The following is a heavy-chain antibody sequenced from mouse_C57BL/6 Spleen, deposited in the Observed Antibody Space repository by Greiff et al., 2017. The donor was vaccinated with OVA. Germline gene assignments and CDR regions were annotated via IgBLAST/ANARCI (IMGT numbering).Heavy chain of an antibody. CDR1: GFTFSDYY. CDR3: ARRGYFDV. V-gene: IGHV5-16*01. J-gene: IGHJ1*03. CDR2: INYDGSST. Sequence: EVKLVESEGGLVQPGSSMKLSCTASGFTFSDYYMAWVRQVPEKGLEWVANINYDGSSTYYLDSLKSRFIISRDNAKNILYLQMSSLKSEDTATYYCARRGYFDVWGTGTTVTVSS.